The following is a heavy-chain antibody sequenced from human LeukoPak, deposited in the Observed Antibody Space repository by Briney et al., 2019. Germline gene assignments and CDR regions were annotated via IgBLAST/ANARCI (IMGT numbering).Heavy chain of an antibody. D-gene: IGHD6-13*01. Sequence: GGSLSPSCAASGFTFSTYAMTWVGQAPGKGLEWVSTISGSGGSTSYADSVKGRFTISRDNSKNTLYLQMNSLRAEDTAVYYCAKVLGQQLAPFESWGQGSLVTVSS. V-gene: IGHV3-23*01. J-gene: IGHJ4*02. CDR2: ISGSGGST. CDR1: GFTFSTYA. CDR3: AKVLGQQLAPFES.